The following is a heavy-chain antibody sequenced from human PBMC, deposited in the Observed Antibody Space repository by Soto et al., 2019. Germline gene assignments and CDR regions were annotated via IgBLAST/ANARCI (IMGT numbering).Heavy chain of an antibody. Sequence: SETLSLTCAVYGGSFSGYYWSWIRQPPGKGLEWCGEINPSGSPNYNPSLKSRVTISVDTSKNQFSLKLSSVTAADKAVYYCARSREQWLVDAFDIWGQGTMVPV. J-gene: IGHJ3*02. CDR2: INPSGSP. CDR1: GGSFSGYY. CDR3: ARSREQWLVDAFDI. V-gene: IGHV4-34*01. D-gene: IGHD6-19*01.